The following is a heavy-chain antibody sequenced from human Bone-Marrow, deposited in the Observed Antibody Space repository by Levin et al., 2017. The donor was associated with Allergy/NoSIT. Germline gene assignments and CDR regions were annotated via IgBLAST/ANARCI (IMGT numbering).Heavy chain of an antibody. V-gene: IGHV4-59*01. Sequence: SETLSLTCTVSGGSISNYYWSWIRQPPGKGLEWIGYIYYSGSTNYNPSLKSRVIISVDTSKNQFSLKLSSVTAADTAVYYCARGTDRLNDAFDIWGQGTMVTVSS. J-gene: IGHJ3*02. D-gene: IGHD2-21*02. CDR1: GGSISNYY. CDR2: IYYSGST. CDR3: ARGTDRLNDAFDI.